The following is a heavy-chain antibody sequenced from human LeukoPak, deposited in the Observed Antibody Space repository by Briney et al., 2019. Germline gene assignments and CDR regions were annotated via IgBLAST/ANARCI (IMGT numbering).Heavy chain of an antibody. CDR3: ARRSITMVRGVIRPNWFDP. Sequence: SETLSLTCAVYGGSFSGHYWSWIRQPPGKGLEWIGEINHSGSTNYNPSLKSRVTISVDTSKNQFSLKLSSVTAADTAVYYCARRSITMVRGVIRPNWFDPWGQGTLVTVSS. J-gene: IGHJ5*02. CDR1: GGSFSGHY. V-gene: IGHV4-34*01. CDR2: INHSGST. D-gene: IGHD3-10*01.